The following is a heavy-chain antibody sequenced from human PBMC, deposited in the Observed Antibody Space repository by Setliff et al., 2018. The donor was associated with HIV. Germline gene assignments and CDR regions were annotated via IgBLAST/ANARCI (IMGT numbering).Heavy chain of an antibody. V-gene: IGHV4-39*07. CDR2: IYYSESTS. CDR3: ARGTAPRRGTNYGGNYPLDY. D-gene: IGHD4-17*01. CDR1: GGSISSSSYC. Sequence: SETLSLTCTVSGGSISSSSYCWGWIRQPPGKGLEWIGSIYYSESTSYYNPSLKSRVTISIDTSKNQFSLKLSSVTAADTAVYFCARGTAPRRGTNYGGNYPLDYWGQGTLVTVSS. J-gene: IGHJ4*02.